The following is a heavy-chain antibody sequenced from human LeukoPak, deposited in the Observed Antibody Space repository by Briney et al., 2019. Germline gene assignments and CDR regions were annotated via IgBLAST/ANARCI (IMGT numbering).Heavy chain of an antibody. V-gene: IGHV4-4*07. J-gene: IGHJ4*02. CDR1: GDSISSYY. Sequence: PSETLSLTCTVSGDSISSYYWSWIRQPTGKGLEWIGRIFTSGNTDYNPSLKSRIAMSLDTSKNQFSLKLRSVTAADTALYYCTSTHYGGSDVFNYWGQGTLVTVSS. CDR2: IFTSGNT. CDR3: TSTHYGGSDVFNY. D-gene: IGHD3-16*01.